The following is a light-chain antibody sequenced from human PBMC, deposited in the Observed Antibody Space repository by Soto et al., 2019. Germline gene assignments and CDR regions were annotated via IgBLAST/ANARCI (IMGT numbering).Light chain of an antibody. CDR1: QSVSRN. V-gene: IGKV3-15*01. J-gene: IGKJ1*01. CDR3: QQYNNWPPTT. CDR2: GAS. Sequence: EIVMTQSPATLSVSPGERATLSCRASQSVSRNLAWYQQKPGQAPRLLIYGASTRATGIPARFSGSGSGTEFTLTISSLQSEDFAVYYCQQYNNWPPTTFGQGTKVDIK.